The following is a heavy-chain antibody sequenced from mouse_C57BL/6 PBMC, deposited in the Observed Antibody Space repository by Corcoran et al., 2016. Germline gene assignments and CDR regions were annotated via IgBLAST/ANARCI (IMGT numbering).Heavy chain of an antibody. D-gene: IGHD2-1*01. Sequence: QVQLQQSGAELVKPGASVKISCKASGYAFSSYWMNWVKQRPGKGLEWIGQIYPGDGDTNYNGKFKGKATLTADKSSSTAYMQLSSLTSEDSAVYFCAREGGGYYGNYVAMDYWGQGTSVTVSS. V-gene: IGHV1-80*01. J-gene: IGHJ4*01. CDR1: GYAFSSYW. CDR2: IYPGDGDT. CDR3: AREGGGYYGNYVAMDY.